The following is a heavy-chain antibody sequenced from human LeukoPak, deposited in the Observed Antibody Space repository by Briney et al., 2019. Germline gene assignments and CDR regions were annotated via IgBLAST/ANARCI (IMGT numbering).Heavy chain of an antibody. CDR1: GFTFSNAW. J-gene: IGHJ5*02. CDR2: IKSKTDSGTT. Sequence: AGGSLRLSCAASGFTFSNAWMSWVRRAPGKGLEWVGRIKSKTDSGTTDYAAPVKGRFTISRDDSKNTLYLQMNSLKTEDTAVYYCTTGLIWFGELLVWFDPWGQGTLVTVSS. CDR3: TTGLIWFGELLVWFDP. V-gene: IGHV3-15*01. D-gene: IGHD3-10*01.